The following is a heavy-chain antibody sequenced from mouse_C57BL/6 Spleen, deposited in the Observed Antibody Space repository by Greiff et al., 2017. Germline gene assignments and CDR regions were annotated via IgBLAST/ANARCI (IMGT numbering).Heavy chain of an antibody. D-gene: IGHD1-1*01. CDR1: GYTFTSSW. V-gene: IGHV1-53*01. Sequence: QVQLQQPVTELVKPGASVKLSCKASGYTFTSSWMHWVKQRPEQGLEWIGNINPTNGGTNYNEKFKSKATLTVDKSSSTAYMQLSSLTSEDSAVYYSERHGFYYFDYWGQGTILTVSA. J-gene: IGHJ2*01. CDR2: INPTNGGT. CDR3: ERHGFYYFDY.